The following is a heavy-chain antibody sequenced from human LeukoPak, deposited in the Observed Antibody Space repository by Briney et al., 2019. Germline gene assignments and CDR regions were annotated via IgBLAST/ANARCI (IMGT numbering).Heavy chain of an antibody. J-gene: IGHJ4*02. CDR3: AKDRSAARVGATPTYYFDY. Sequence: GGSLRLSCAASGFTFSRNWMSWVRQAPGKGLEWVANIKQDDSEKYYVDSVKGRFTISRDNAKNSLYLQMNSLRAEDTAVYYCAKDRSAARVGATPTYYFDYWGQGTLVTVSS. CDR2: IKQDDSEK. CDR1: GFTFSRNW. V-gene: IGHV3-7*03. D-gene: IGHD1-26*01.